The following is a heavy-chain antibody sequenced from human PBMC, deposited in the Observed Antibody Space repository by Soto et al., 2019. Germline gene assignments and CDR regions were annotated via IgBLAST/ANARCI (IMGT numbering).Heavy chain of an antibody. CDR1: GYTFTSYY. V-gene: IGHV1-46*01. Sequence: GASVKVSCKASGYTFTSYYMHWVRQAPGQGLEWMGIINPSGGSTSYAQKFQGRVTMTRDTSTSTVYMELSSLRSEDTAVYYCARGSPITLLRFLEWPPDHYYYGMDVWGQGTTVTVSS. CDR3: ARGSPITLLRFLEWPPDHYYYGMDV. D-gene: IGHD3-3*01. J-gene: IGHJ6*02. CDR2: INPSGGST.